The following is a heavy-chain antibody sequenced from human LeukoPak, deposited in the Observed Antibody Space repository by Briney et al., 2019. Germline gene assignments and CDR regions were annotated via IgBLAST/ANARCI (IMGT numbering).Heavy chain of an antibody. CDR1: GGSISGSSYY. V-gene: IGHV4-39*01. CDR2: IYYSGST. D-gene: IGHD1-26*01. Sequence: SETLSLTCTVSGGSISGSSYYWGWIRQPPGKGLEWIGSIYYSGSTYYNPSLKSRVTISVDTSKNQFSLKLSSVTAADTAVYYCARTIRSGSYSVFFDYWGQGTLVTVSS. CDR3: ARTIRSGSYSVFFDY. J-gene: IGHJ4*02.